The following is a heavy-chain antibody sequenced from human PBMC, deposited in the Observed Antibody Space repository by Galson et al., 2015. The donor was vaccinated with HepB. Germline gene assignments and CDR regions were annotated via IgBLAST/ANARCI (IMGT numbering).Heavy chain of an antibody. CDR3: ARHNVVGAHVEIDY. D-gene: IGHD1-26*01. CDR2: IIPIFGTA. V-gene: IGHV1-69*13. Sequence: SVKVSCKASGGTFSSYAISWVRQAPGQGLEWMGGIIPIFGTANYAQKFQGRVTITADESTSTAYMELSSLRSEDTAVYYCARHNVVGAHVEIDYWGQGTLVTVSS. CDR1: GGTFSSYA. J-gene: IGHJ4*02.